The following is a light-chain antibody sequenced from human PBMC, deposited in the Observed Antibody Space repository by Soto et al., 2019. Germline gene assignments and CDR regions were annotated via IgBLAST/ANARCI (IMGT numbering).Light chain of an antibody. CDR3: QQSYSTPIT. CDR2: AAS. V-gene: IGKV1-39*01. Sequence: DIQMTQSPSSLSASVGDRVTITCRASQSISSYLNWYQQKPGKAPKLLIYAASSLQSGVPSRFSGSGSVTDFTLTISSLQPEDFATYYCQQSYSTPITFGPGTKVYIK. CDR1: QSISSY. J-gene: IGKJ3*01.